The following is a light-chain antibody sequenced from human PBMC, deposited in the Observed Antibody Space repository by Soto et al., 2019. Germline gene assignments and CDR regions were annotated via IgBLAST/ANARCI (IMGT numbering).Light chain of an antibody. CDR1: SSNIGSKT. J-gene: IGLJ1*01. CDR3: SAWDASLNGYV. Sequence: SVLTQPPSASGTPGQRVTISCSGRSSNIGSKTVNWYQQLPGTAPKLLIYSNYQRPSGVPDRFSGSKSGTSASLAISGLQSEDEADYYCSAWDASLNGYVFGTGTKVTVL. V-gene: IGLV1-44*01. CDR2: SNY.